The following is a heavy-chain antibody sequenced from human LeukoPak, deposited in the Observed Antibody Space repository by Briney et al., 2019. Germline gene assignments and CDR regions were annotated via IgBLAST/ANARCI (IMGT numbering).Heavy chain of an antibody. Sequence: SETLSLTCTVSGASISSYWWSWIRQHLGKGLEWIGYIYHSGNTNYNPSLNSRVIISLDTSKNQLSLKLSSVTAADTAVYYCARDGAHCGGDCLDYWGQGALVTVSS. CDR3: ARDGAHCGGDCLDY. CDR2: IYHSGNT. J-gene: IGHJ4*02. V-gene: IGHV4-59*01. CDR1: GASISSYW. D-gene: IGHD2-21*02.